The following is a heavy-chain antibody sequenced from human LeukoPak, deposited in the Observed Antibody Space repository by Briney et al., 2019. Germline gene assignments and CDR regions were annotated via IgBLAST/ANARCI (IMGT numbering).Heavy chain of an antibody. CDR2: FNTDGSTT. CDR3: ARVTDRGGFRVLEWLPKSMDV. J-gene: IGHJ6*03. V-gene: IGHV3-74*01. CDR1: GFTFSSSW. D-gene: IGHD3-3*01. Sequence: GGSLRLSCAASGFTFSSSWMHWVRQAPGKGLVWVSRFNTDGSTTSYADSVKSRFTISRDYAKNALYLQMNSMRAEDTAVYYCARVTDRGGFRVLEWLPKSMDVWGKGTTVTVSS.